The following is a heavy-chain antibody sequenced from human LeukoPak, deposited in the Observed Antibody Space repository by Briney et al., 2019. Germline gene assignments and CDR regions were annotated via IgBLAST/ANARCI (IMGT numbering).Heavy chain of an antibody. CDR1: GGSISSSSYY. CDR3: ARLNRINLWSIDH. D-gene: IGHD3-10*01. Sequence: NPSETLSLTCTVSGGSISSSSYYWGWIRQPPGKGLEWIGNIYSGGSTYYNPSLKSRVTISVDTSKNQFSLKLSSVTATDTAVYYCARLNRINLWSIDHWGQGTLVTVSS. J-gene: IGHJ4*02. V-gene: IGHV4-39*01. CDR2: IYSGGST.